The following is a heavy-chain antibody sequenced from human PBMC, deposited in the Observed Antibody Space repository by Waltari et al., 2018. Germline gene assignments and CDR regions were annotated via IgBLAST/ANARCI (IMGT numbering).Heavy chain of an antibody. D-gene: IGHD3-10*01. CDR3: ARFIRGRYFDY. CDR2: IDYTGSP. J-gene: IGHJ4*02. Sequence: QVQLQESGPGLVKPSETLSLTCSVSGGSISSTLWSWMRQPPGKGLEWIGNIDYTGSPKHNPSLQSRLTISVDTAKTQFSLTLSSVIAADTAVYYCARFIRGRYFDYWGQGTLVTVSS. CDR1: GGSISSTL. V-gene: IGHV4-59*01.